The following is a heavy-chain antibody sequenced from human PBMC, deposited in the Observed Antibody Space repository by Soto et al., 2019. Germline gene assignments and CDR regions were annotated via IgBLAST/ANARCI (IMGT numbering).Heavy chain of an antibody. CDR1: GFTFSSYA. D-gene: IGHD6-13*01. V-gene: IGHV3-23*01. Sequence: PGGSLRVSSAAAGFTFSSYAMSWVRQAPGKGLEWVSAISGSGGSTYYADSVKGRFTISRDNSKNTLYLQMNSLRAEDTAVYYCAKSPDSSSWYYFDYWGQGTLVTVYS. CDR2: ISGSGGST. J-gene: IGHJ4*02. CDR3: AKSPDSSSWYYFDY.